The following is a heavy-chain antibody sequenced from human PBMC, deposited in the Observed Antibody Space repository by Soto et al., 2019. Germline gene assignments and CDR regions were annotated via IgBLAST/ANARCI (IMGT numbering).Heavy chain of an antibody. D-gene: IGHD2-15*01. CDR2: IYYSGST. Sequence: SETLSLTCTVSGGSISSGDYYWSWIRQPPGKGLEWIGYIYYSGSTYYNPSLKSRVTISVDTSKNQFSLKLSSVTAADTAVYYCARDRPYCSGGSCYSRGHYYYGMDVWGQGTTVTVSS. CDR3: ARDRPYCSGGSCYSRGHYYYGMDV. V-gene: IGHV4-30-4*01. CDR1: GGSISSGDYY. J-gene: IGHJ6*02.